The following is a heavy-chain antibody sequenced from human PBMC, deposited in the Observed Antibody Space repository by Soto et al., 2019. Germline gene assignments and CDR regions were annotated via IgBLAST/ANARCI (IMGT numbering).Heavy chain of an antibody. J-gene: IGHJ4*02. Sequence: HPGGSLRLSCAASGFTFSSYSMNWVRQAPGKGLEWVSAISGSGGSTYYADSVKGRFTISRDNSKNTLYLQMNSLRAEDTAVYYCAMIQIAVAGTIPLPFDYWGQGTLVTVSS. V-gene: IGHV3-23*01. CDR1: GFTFSSYS. CDR3: AMIQIAVAGTIPLPFDY. CDR2: ISGSGGST. D-gene: IGHD6-19*01.